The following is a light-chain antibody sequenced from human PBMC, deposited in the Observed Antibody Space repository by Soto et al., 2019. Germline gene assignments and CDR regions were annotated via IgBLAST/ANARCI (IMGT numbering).Light chain of an antibody. V-gene: IGKV2-28*01. CDR3: MQALQTPT. Sequence: DIVMTQSPLSPPVTPGEPASISCRSSQSLLHSNGYNYLDWYLQKPGQSPQLLIYFGSYRASGVPDRFSGSGSGTDFTLKISRVEAEDVGIYYCMQALQTPTFGRGTKLEIK. CDR1: QSLLHSNGYNY. CDR2: FGS. J-gene: IGKJ2*01.